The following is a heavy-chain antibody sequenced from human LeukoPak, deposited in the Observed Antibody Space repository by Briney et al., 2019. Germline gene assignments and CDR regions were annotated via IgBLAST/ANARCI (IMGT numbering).Heavy chain of an antibody. Sequence: ASVKVSCKASGYTFTSYGISWVRQAPGQGLEWMGWISAYNGNTNYAQKLQGRVTMTTDTSTSTAYMELRSLRSDDTAVYYCARGRDGYDFFLGDLDYWGQGTLVTVSS. D-gene: IGHD5-24*01. J-gene: IGHJ4*02. CDR3: ARGRDGYDFFLGDLDY. CDR2: ISAYNGNT. V-gene: IGHV1-18*01. CDR1: GYTFTSYG.